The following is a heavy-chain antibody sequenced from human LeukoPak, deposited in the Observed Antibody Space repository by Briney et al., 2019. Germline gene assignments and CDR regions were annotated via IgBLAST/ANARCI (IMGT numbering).Heavy chain of an antibody. D-gene: IGHD3-16*02. CDR3: AKVAGRAFGEVIVSRARYYMDV. Sequence: GGSLRLSCAASGFTFSTYAMSWVRQAPGKGLEWVANIKKDGSEKYYVDSVKGRFTISRDNAKTSLYLQMNSLRAEDTAVYYCAKVAGRAFGEVIVSRARYYMDVWGKGTTVTVSS. J-gene: IGHJ6*03. V-gene: IGHV3-7*01. CDR2: IKKDGSEK. CDR1: GFTFSTYA.